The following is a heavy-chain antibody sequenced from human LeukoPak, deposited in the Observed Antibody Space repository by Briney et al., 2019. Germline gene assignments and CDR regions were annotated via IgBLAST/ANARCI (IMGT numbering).Heavy chain of an antibody. Sequence: PSETLSLTCTVSDDSISDYYRGWIRQPPGKGLEWIGYFYNSGRSTYNPSLKSRVTISVDTSKNQFSLKLSSVTAADTAVYYCARDGGGSGSPGQRFDYWGQGTLVTVSS. CDR3: ARDGGGSGSPGQRFDY. CDR1: DDSISDYY. D-gene: IGHD1-26*01. J-gene: IGHJ4*02. CDR2: FYNSGRS. V-gene: IGHV4-59*01.